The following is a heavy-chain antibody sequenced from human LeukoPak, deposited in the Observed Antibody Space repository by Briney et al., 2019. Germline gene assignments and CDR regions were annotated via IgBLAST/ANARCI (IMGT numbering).Heavy chain of an antibody. J-gene: IGHJ4*02. CDR3: ARGSVGGGNYFDY. V-gene: IGHV3-21*01. Sequence: GGSLRLSCAASGFTFSSYIMNWVRQAPGEGLEWVSSISSDSSYIYYADSVKGRFTISRGNAKNSLYLQMNSLRAEDTAVYYCARGSVGGGNYFDYWGQGTLVTVSS. CDR1: GFTFSSYI. D-gene: IGHD3-16*01. CDR2: ISSDSSYI.